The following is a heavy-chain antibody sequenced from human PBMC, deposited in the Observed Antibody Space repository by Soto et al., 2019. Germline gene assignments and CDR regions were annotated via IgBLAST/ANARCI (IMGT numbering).Heavy chain of an antibody. D-gene: IGHD6-13*01. CDR3: ARYSRSHHSSKYYYYGMAV. V-gene: IGHV5-51*01. CDR1: XYSFTSYW. Sequence: GESLKISCXGSXYSFTSYWIGWVRQMPGKGLEWMGIIYPGDSDTRYSPSFQGQVTISADKSISTAYLQWSSLKASDTAMYYCARYSRSHHSSKYYYYGMAVWGQGTTVTVSS. CDR2: IYPGDSDT. J-gene: IGHJ6*02.